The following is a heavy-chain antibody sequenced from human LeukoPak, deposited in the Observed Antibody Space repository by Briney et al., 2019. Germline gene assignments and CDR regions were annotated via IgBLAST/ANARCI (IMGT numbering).Heavy chain of an antibody. D-gene: IGHD2-2*01. CDR2: ISGSGGST. J-gene: IGHJ4*02. Sequence: GGSLRLSCAASGFTLSDYVMSWVRQAPGKGLEWVSAISGSGGSTYYADSVKGRFTISRDNSKNTLYLQMNSLRAEDTAVYYCAKLLGYCSSTSCHTGEIDYWGQGTLVTVSS. CDR1: GFTLSDYV. V-gene: IGHV3-23*01. CDR3: AKLLGYCSSTSCHTGEIDY.